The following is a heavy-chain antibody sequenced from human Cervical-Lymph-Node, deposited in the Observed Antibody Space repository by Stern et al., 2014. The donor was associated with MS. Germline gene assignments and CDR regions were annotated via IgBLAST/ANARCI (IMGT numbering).Heavy chain of an antibody. Sequence: EMQLVESGGGLVQPGGSLRLSCAASGFTFSTYWMHWVRQAPGKGLVWVSRINSDESSTTYADSVKGRFSISRDNDKNTLYLQMNILRAEDTAVYYCARGVMVAATYAYDIWGQGTMVTISS. CDR3: ARGVMVAATYAYDI. CDR2: INSDESST. V-gene: IGHV3-74*02. J-gene: IGHJ3*02. CDR1: GFTFSTYW. D-gene: IGHD2-15*01.